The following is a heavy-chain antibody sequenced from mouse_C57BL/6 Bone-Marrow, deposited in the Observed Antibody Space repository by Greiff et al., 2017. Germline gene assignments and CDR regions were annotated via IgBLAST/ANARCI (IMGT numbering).Heavy chain of an antibody. J-gene: IGHJ1*03. CDR1: GFTFSDYG. CDR3: ASRITTDWYFDV. V-gene: IGHV5-17*01. Sequence: DVKLVESGGGLVKPGGSLKLSCAASGFTFSDYGMHWVRQAPEKGLEWVAYISSGSSTIYYADTVKGRFTISRDNAKNTLFLQMTSLRSEDTAMYYCASRITTDWYFDVWGTGTTVTVSS. D-gene: IGHD1-1*01. CDR2: ISSGSSTI.